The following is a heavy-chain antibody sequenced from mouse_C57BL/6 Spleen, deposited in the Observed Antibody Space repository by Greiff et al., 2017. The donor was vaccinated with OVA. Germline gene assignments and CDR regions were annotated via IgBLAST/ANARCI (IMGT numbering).Heavy chain of an antibody. CDR3: AREDYYGSSFRYFDV. D-gene: IGHD1-1*01. Sequence: EVKVVESEGGLVQPGSSMKLSCTASGFTFSDYYMAWVRQVPEKGLEWVANINYDGSSTYYLDSLKSRFIISRDNAKNILYLQMSSLKSEDTATYYCAREDYYGSSFRYFDVWGTGTTVTVSS. J-gene: IGHJ1*03. V-gene: IGHV5-16*01. CDR1: GFTFSDYY. CDR2: INYDGSST.